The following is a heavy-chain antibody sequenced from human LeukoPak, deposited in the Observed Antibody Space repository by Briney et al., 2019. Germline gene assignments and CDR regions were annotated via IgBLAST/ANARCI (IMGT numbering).Heavy chain of an antibody. V-gene: IGHV3-23*01. CDR3: AKSHSVGYRGYFDY. CDR1: GFTFTTYA. Sequence: GGSLRLSCAASGFTFTTYAMTWVRQAPGQGLGWISTISDSGDSTYYADSVKGRFTISRDNSKNTLYVQMNSLRAEDTAVYYCAKSHSVGYRGYFDYWGQGTLVTVSS. D-gene: IGHD5-12*01. J-gene: IGHJ4*02. CDR2: ISDSGDST.